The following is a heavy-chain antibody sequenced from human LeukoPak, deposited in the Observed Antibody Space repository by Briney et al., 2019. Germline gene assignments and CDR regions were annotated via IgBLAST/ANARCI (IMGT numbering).Heavy chain of an antibody. CDR3: ARATAVADTDY. J-gene: IGHJ4*02. D-gene: IGHD6-19*01. CDR2: ISAYNGNT. V-gene: IGHV1-18*01. CDR1: GYTFTSYG. Sequence: ASVKVSCKASGYTFTSYGIIWVRQAPGQGLEWMGWISAYNGNTNYAQKLQGRATMTTDTSTSTAYMELRSLRSDDTAVYYCARATAVADTDYWGQGTLVTVSS.